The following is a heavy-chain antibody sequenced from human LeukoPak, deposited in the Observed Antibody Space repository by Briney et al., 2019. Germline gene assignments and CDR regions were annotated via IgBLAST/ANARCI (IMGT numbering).Heavy chain of an antibody. D-gene: IGHD6-6*01. CDR2: ISYDGSNK. CDR1: GFTFSSYA. Sequence: TGGSLRLSCAASGFTFSSYAMHWVRQAPGKGLEWVAVISYDGSNKYYADSVKGRFTISRDNSKNTLYLQMNSLRAEVTAVYYCARDPGAFEYSSRGSFDYWGQGTLVTVSS. J-gene: IGHJ4*02. CDR3: ARDPGAFEYSSRGSFDY. V-gene: IGHV3-30-3*01.